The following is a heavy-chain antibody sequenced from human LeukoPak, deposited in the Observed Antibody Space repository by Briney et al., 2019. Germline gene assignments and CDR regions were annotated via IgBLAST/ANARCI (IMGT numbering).Heavy chain of an antibody. CDR3: ARDLHYYEAMDV. Sequence: GSLRLSCEASGFTFSAYAMTWVRQAPGKGLEWVSSIGSDNKPHYSESVKGRFAISRDNSKNTLFLQLHNLRVEDTALYYCARDLHYYEAMDVWGQGTTVTVSS. V-gene: IGHV3-23*01. CDR2: IGSDNKP. J-gene: IGHJ6*02. CDR1: GFTFSAYA. D-gene: IGHD3-22*01.